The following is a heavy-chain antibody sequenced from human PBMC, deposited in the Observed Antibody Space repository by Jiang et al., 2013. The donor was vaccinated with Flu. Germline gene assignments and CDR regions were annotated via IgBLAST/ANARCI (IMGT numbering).Heavy chain of an antibody. CDR2: IYYSGST. D-gene: IGHD3-22*01. J-gene: IGHJ4*02. CDR1: GGSISSGDYY. V-gene: IGHV4-30-4*01. CDR3: ARASPWDSSGYSLDY. Sequence: PGLVKPSQTLSLTCTVSGGSISSGDYYWSWIRQPPGKGLEWIGYIYYSGSTYYNPSLKSRVTISVDTSKNQFSLKLSSVTAADTAVYYCARASPWDSSGYSLDYWGQGTLVTVSS.